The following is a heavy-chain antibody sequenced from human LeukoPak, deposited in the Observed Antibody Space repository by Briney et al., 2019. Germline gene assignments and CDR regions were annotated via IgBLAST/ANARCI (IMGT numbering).Heavy chain of an antibody. Sequence: AASVKVSCKASGYTFTSYYMHWVRQAPGQGLEWMGIINPSGGSTSYAQKFQGRVTMTRDTSTSTVYMELSSLRSEDTAVYYCARALGSSWPVNYYYYMDVWGKGTTVTVSS. CDR1: GYTFTSYY. J-gene: IGHJ6*03. D-gene: IGHD6-13*01. V-gene: IGHV1-46*01. CDR3: ARALGSSWPVNYYYYMDV. CDR2: INPSGGST.